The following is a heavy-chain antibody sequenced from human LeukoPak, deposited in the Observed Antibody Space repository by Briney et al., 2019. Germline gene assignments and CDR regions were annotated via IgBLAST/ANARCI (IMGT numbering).Heavy chain of an antibody. Sequence: PGGSLRLSCAASGFTFDDYGMHWVRQAPGKGLEWVSGINWNSGSIGYVDSVKGRFTISRDNAKNSLYLQMNSLRAEDMALYYCAKDIRGSISMVRGGFDYWGQGTLVTVSS. V-gene: IGHV3-9*03. CDR1: GFTFDDYG. CDR2: INWNSGSI. CDR3: AKDIRGSISMVRGGFDY. J-gene: IGHJ4*02. D-gene: IGHD3-10*01.